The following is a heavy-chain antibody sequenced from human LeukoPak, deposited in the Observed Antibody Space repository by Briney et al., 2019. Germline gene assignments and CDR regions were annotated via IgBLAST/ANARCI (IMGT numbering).Heavy chain of an antibody. V-gene: IGHV3-30*02. CDR2: IRYDGSNK. CDR3: AKDRVAVMWWSRVSPTYYYYMDV. Sequence: GVSLRLSCAASGFTFSSYGMHWVRQAPGKGLEWVAFIRYDGSNKCYADSVKGRFTISRDNSKNTLYLQMNSLRAEDTAVYYCAKDRVAVMWWSRVSPTYYYYMDVWGKGTTVTVSS. D-gene: IGHD2-21*01. J-gene: IGHJ6*03. CDR1: GFTFSSYG.